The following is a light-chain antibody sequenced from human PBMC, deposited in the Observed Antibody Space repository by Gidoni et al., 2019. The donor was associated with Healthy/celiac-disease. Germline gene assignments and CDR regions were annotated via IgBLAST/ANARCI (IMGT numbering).Light chain of an antibody. J-gene: IGKJ2*01. CDR1: QSVLYSSNNKNY. CDR2: WAS. V-gene: IGKV4-1*01. CDR3: QQYYSTPPL. Sequence: DILITQSPDSLAVSLGERATINCKSSQSVLYSSNNKNYLAWYQQKPGQPPKLLIYWASTRESGVPDRFSGSGSGTDFTLTISSLQAEDVAVYYCQQYYSTPPLFGQXTKLEIK.